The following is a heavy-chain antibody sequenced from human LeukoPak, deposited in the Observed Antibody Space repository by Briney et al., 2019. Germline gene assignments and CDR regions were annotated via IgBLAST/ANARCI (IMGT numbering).Heavy chain of an antibody. V-gene: IGHV4-59*11. D-gene: IGHD3-22*01. J-gene: IGHJ4*02. Sequence: TSETLSLTCIISGGSISSHYWSWIRQPPGKGLEYIGYIYYSGSTDYNPSLKSRVTISLGTSKNQFSLNLTSVTAADTAVYYCARRSGVLDSRDSRYYFDHWGQGTLVSVST. CDR2: IYYSGST. CDR1: GGSISSHY. CDR3: ARRSGVLDSRDSRYYFDH.